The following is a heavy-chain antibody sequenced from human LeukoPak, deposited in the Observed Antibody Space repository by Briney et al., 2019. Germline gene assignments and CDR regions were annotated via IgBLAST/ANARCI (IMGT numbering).Heavy chain of an antibody. CDR1: GGSISSSSYY. CDR3: ARAQWELGLDY. CDR2: IYYSGST. Sequence: PSETLSLTCTVSGGSISSSSYYWGWIRQPPGKGLEWIGYIYYSGSTNYNPSLKSRVTISVDTSKNQFSLKLSSVTAADTAVYYCARAQWELGLDYWGQGTLVTVSS. D-gene: IGHD1-26*01. J-gene: IGHJ4*02. V-gene: IGHV4-61*05.